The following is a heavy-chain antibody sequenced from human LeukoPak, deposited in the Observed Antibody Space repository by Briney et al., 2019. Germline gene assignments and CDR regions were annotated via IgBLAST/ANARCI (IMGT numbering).Heavy chain of an antibody. Sequence: PGGSLRLSRAPPRSTFSDYYISSIRQAPGKGLEWVSYISSSSSYTNYADSVKGRFTISRDNAQISLYLQMNSLRADLTAVYYCARFLYSGSYFLADWGQGTLVTVSS. J-gene: IGHJ4*02. CDR1: RSTFSDYY. CDR2: ISSSSSYT. D-gene: IGHD1-26*01. V-gene: IGHV3-11*03. CDR3: ARFLYSGSYFLAD.